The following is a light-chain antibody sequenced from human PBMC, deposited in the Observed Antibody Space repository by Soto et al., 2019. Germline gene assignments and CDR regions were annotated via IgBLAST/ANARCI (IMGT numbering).Light chain of an antibody. CDR1: QSVSSSY. J-gene: IGKJ1*01. Sequence: EIVLTQSPGTLSLSPGERATLSCRASQSVSSSYLAWYQQKPGQAPRLLIYGASNRATGIPDRFSGSGSGTDFTLTISRLETEDFAVYYCQQYGSSPRTFGQGTKVDTK. V-gene: IGKV3-20*01. CDR2: GAS. CDR3: QQYGSSPRT.